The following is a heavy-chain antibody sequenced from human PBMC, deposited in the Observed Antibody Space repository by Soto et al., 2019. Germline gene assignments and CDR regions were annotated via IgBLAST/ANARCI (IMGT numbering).Heavy chain of an antibody. CDR1: GFSFRTYA. Sequence: EVQLLESGGGLVQPGGSLRLSCAASGFSFRTYAMTWVRQAPGKGLEWVSTITPSGGNTYYADSVKVRFTITRDNSENTLFLHMNSLRAEDTAVYYCAGRYCPNGVCYTNFYYYMDIWGEGTSVTVSS. D-gene: IGHD2-8*01. CDR2: ITPSGGNT. J-gene: IGHJ6*03. CDR3: AGRYCPNGVCYTNFYYYMDI. V-gene: IGHV3-23*01.